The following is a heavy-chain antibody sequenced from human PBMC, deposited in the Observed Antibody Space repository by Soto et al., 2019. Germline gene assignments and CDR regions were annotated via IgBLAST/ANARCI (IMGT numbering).Heavy chain of an antibody. V-gene: IGHV1-46*04. CDR3: ARDISSTWYDY. D-gene: IGHD6-13*01. CDR2: INPSGGST. CDR1: GYTFTSYY. Sequence: ASVKVSCKASGYTFTSYYMHWVRQAPGQGLEWMGIINPSGGSTSYADSVKGRFTISRDNSKSMLYLQMIGLRAEDTAVYYCARDISSTWYDYWGQGTLVTVSS. J-gene: IGHJ4*02.